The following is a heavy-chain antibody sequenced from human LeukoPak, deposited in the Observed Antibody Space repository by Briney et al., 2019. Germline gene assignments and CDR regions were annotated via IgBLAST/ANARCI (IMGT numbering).Heavy chain of an antibody. CDR1: GGSFSGYY. V-gene: IGHV4-34*01. J-gene: IGHJ4*02. CDR2: INHSGST. CDR3: ARGKIVATKYYFDY. Sequence: PSETLSLTCAVYGGSFSGYYWSWFRQPPGKGLEWIGEINHSGSTNYNPSLKSRVTISVDTSKNQFSLKLSSVTAADTAVYYCARGKIVATKYYFDYWGQGTLVTVSS. D-gene: IGHD5-12*01.